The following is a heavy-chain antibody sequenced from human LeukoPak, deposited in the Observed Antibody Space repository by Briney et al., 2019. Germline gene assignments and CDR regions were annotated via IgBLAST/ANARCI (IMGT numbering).Heavy chain of an antibody. CDR2: IRSKANNYAT. CDR3: VAVAAAARGF. V-gene: IGHV3-73*01. D-gene: IGHD6-25*01. Sequence: PGGSLRLSCVVSGFTFSGSVMHWVRQASGKGLEWVGRIRSKANNYATAYAASVKGKFIISRDDSKNTAYLQMYRLKTEDTAIYYCVAVAAAARGFWGQGTLVTVSS. CDR1: GFTFSGSV. J-gene: IGHJ4*02.